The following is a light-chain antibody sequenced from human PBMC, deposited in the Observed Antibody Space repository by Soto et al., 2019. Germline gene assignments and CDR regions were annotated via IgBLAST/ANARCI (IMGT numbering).Light chain of an antibody. V-gene: IGKV3-20*01. Sequence: SWLRGQISTLSFRASQIVTIPFLAWYQQKPGQPPRLLIYSTSGRATGIPDSVIGSGSGTDFTLTIISLEPEDSAVYYCQQYGSSPRTFGQGTKVDIK. CDR2: STS. CDR3: QQYGSSPRT. J-gene: IGKJ1*01. CDR1: QIVTIPF.